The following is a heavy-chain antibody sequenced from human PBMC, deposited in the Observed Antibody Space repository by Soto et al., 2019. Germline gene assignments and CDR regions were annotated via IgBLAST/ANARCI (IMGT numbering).Heavy chain of an antibody. CDR3: ARFYGSGSYPYYYYYYGMDV. D-gene: IGHD3-10*01. V-gene: IGHV1-3*01. CDR2: INAGNGNT. J-gene: IGHJ6*02. Sequence: ASVKVSCKASGYTFTSYAMHWVRQAPGQRLERMGWINAGNGNTKYSQKFQGRVTITRDTSASTAYMELSSLRSEDTAVYYCARFYGSGSYPYYYYYYGMDVWGQGTTVTVSS. CDR1: GYTFTSYA.